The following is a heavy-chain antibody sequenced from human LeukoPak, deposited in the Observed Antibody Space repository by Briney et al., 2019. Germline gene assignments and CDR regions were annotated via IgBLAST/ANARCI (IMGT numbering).Heavy chain of an antibody. CDR2: IKSKTDGGTT. Sequence: PGGSLRLSCAASGFTFSNAWMSWFRQPPGKGLDWVGRIKSKTDGGTTDYAAPVKGRFTISRDDSKNTLYLQMNSLKTEDTAVYYCTTDEYYDSSGYYYGLEFDYWGQGTLVTVSS. D-gene: IGHD3-22*01. CDR1: GFTFSNAW. CDR3: TTDEYYDSSGYYYGLEFDY. J-gene: IGHJ4*02. V-gene: IGHV3-15*01.